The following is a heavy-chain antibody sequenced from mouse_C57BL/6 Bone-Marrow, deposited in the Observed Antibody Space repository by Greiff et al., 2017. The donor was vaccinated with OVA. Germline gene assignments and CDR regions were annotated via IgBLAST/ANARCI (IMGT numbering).Heavy chain of an antibody. CDR2: ISYDGSN. CDR1: GYSITSGYY. CDR3: GRGGSSDWYLEV. V-gene: IGHV3-6*01. Sequence: EVQRVESGPGLVKPSQSLSLTCSVTGYSITSGYYWNWIRQFPGNKLEWMGYISYDGSNNYNPSLKNRISITRDTSKNQFFLKLNSVTTEDTATYYCGRGGSSDWYLEVWGTGTTVTVSS. D-gene: IGHD1-1*01. J-gene: IGHJ1*03.